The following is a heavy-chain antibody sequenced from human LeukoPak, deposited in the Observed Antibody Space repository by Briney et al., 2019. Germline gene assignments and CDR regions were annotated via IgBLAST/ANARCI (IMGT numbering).Heavy chain of an antibody. J-gene: IGHJ3*02. CDR3: AREYYYESSDYYVVLSGAFDI. Sequence: ASVKVSCKASGYTFTDYYMHWVRQAPGQGLEWMGWINPHSGGTDHAQKFQGRVTMTRDTSISTAYMELSSLRSDDTAVYYCAREYYYESSDYYVVLSGAFDIWGQGTMVTVSS. V-gene: IGHV1-2*02. CDR1: GYTFTDYY. D-gene: IGHD3-22*01. CDR2: INPHSGGT.